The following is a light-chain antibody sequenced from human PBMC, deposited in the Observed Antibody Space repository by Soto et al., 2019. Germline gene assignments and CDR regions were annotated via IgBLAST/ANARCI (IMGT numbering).Light chain of an antibody. CDR3: QQYNNWPRT. Sequence: EIVMTQSPATLSVSPGERATLSCRASQSVRANLAWYQQKPGRAPRLLIYGASTRATGIPDRFSGSGSGTEFTLTISTVQSEDFAVYYCQQYNNWPRTFGPGTKLDIK. J-gene: IGKJ3*01. CDR1: QSVRAN. CDR2: GAS. V-gene: IGKV3-15*01.